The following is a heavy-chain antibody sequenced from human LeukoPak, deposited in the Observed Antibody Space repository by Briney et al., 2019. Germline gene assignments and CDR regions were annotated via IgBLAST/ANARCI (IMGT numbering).Heavy chain of an antibody. CDR3: ARADITYTYAHDAFDI. Sequence: GGSLRLSCATSGFTLSHYGFHWVRQAPGKGLEWVAFMRHDGSDISYADSVKGRFTISRDNSKNTLYLQMNSLRAEDTAVYYCARADITYTYAHDAFDIWGQGTMVTVSS. J-gene: IGHJ3*02. CDR2: MRHDGSDI. D-gene: IGHD5-18*01. CDR1: GFTLSHYG. V-gene: IGHV3-30*02.